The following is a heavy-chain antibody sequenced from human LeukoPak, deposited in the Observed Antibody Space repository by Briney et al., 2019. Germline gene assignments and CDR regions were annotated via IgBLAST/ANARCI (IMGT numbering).Heavy chain of an antibody. CDR2: ISSSDNTI. D-gene: IGHD6-13*01. CDR3: AKPRPSYSSSWYDH. Sequence: GGSLRLSCAASGFPFSTYEMDWVRQAPGKGLEWVSYISSSDNTIYYADSVKGRFTISRDNSKNTLYLQMNSLRAEDTAVYYCAKPRPSYSSSWYDHWGQGTLVTVSS. V-gene: IGHV3-48*03. J-gene: IGHJ5*02. CDR1: GFPFSTYE.